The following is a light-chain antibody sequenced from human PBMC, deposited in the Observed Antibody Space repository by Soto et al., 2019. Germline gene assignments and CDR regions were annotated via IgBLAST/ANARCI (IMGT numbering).Light chain of an antibody. V-gene: IGKV1-17*01. CDR3: LQHNSYPRT. J-gene: IGKJ1*01. CDR1: QGIRND. CDR2: AAS. Sequence: SKTSRTQSSLTSSVGVTLTNTYWASQGIRNDLGWYQQKPGKAPKRLIYAASSLQSGVPSRLRGRGSVRGFTLTASSLHPEDVATYDCLQHNSYPRTFAQGTKVDIK.